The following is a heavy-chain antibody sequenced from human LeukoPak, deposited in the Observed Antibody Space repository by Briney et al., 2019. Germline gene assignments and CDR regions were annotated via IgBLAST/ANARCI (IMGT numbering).Heavy chain of an antibody. J-gene: IGHJ4*02. CDR1: GGSISSNNYY. CDR3: ARDRSSYFDY. D-gene: IGHD1-14*01. V-gene: IGHV4-39*01. CDR2: IYNSGST. Sequence: SETLSLTCTVSGGSISSNNYYWGWIRQPPGKGLEWIGSIYNSGSTYYNPSLKSRVTISVDTSKNQFALKLSSVTAADTAVYYCARDRSSYFDYWGQGTLVTVSS.